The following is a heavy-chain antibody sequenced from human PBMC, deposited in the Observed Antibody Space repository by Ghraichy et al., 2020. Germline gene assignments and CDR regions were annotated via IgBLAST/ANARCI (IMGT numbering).Heavy chain of an antibody. Sequence: RGSLRLSCAASGFTFNFFWMNWVRQAPGKGLEWVSRINNDGTDTGYADSVKGRFIVSRDNAKNMVYLQMNSLTAEDTALYYCARDWVHTKDYWGQGTLVTVSS. J-gene: IGHJ4*02. CDR2: INNDGTDT. CDR3: ARDWVHTKDY. CDR1: GFTFNFFW. D-gene: IGHD3-16*01. V-gene: IGHV3-74*01.